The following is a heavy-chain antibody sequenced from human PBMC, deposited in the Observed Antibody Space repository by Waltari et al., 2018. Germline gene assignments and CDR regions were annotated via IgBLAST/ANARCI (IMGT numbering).Heavy chain of an antibody. CDR3: ARDYRGGYLRNYGMDV. Sequence: QVQLQESGPGLVKPSETLSLTCTVSGGSVSSGSYYWSWIRQPPGQGLEWIGYIYYSGSTNYNPSLKSRVTISVDTSKNQFSLKLSSVTAADTAVYYCARDYRGGYLRNYGMDVWGQGTTVTVSS. CDR1: GGSVSSGSYY. CDR2: IYYSGST. D-gene: IGHD1-26*01. J-gene: IGHJ6*02. V-gene: IGHV4-61*01.